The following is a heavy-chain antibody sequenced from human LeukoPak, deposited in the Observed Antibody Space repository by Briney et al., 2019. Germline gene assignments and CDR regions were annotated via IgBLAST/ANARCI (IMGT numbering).Heavy chain of an antibody. J-gene: IGHJ6*03. CDR3: ARGAVTPYYYYYYYMDV. V-gene: IGHV1-8*03. D-gene: IGHD4-11*01. Sequence: ASVKVSCKASGYTFTSYDINWVRQATGQGPEWMGWMNPNSGNTGYAQKFQGRVTITRNTSISTAYMELSSLRSEDTAVYYCARGAVTPYYYYYYYMDVWGKGTTVTVSS. CDR1: GYTFTSYD. CDR2: MNPNSGNT.